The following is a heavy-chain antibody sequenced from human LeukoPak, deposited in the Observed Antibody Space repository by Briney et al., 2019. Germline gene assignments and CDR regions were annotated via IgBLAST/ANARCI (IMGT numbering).Heavy chain of an antibody. J-gene: IGHJ4*02. CDR2: IYYSGST. Sequence: SATLSLTCPVSGGSISSYYWSWIRQPPGKGLEWIGYIYYSGSTNYNPSLKSRVTISVDTSKNQFSLKLSSVTAADTAVYYCARDRIANYWGQGTLVTVSS. V-gene: IGHV4-59*01. CDR3: ARDRIANY. CDR1: GGSISSYY. D-gene: IGHD2/OR15-2a*01.